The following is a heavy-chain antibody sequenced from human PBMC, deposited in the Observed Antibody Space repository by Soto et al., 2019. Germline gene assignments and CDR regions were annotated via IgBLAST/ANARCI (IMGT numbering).Heavy chain of an antibody. CDR1: GFTFSDFG. CDR3: AKDIGASLLRAVTGFDY. D-gene: IGHD3-10*01. Sequence: PGGDLRLSCTASGFTFSDFGMHWVSQAPGKGLEWVAIMSFDGNYKYFTDSAKGRFTISRDNSKNTLSLQMDSLRVEDSAVYYCAKDIGASLLRAVTGFDYWGRGTLVTVSS. J-gene: IGHJ4*02. V-gene: IGHV3-30*18. CDR2: MSFDGNYK.